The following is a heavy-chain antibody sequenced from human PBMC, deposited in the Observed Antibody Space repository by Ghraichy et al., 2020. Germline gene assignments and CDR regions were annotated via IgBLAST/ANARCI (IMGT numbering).Heavy chain of an antibody. CDR3: ARSRSSGP. D-gene: IGHD3-22*01. CDR2: IKGDGNER. J-gene: IGHJ5*02. CDR1: GFTFNHYW. Sequence: GGSLRLSCEASGFTFNHYWMTWVRQAPGKGLEWVANIKGDGNERYYVDSVKGRFTISRDNAKKSVYLQMNSLRAEDTAVYYCARSRSSGPWGQGTLVTVSS. V-gene: IGHV3-7*03.